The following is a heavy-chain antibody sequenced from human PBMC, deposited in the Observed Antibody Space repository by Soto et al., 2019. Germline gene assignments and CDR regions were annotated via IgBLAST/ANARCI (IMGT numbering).Heavy chain of an antibody. CDR3: AMGSMDF. CDR1: GFSFRTYW. D-gene: IGHD3-16*01. Sequence: EVQLVESGGGLVQPGGSLRLSCAASGFSFRTYWMHWARQAPGKGLEWVSRINNDGSSTDYADSVKGRFTISRDNAKEKLYLQIQSQGAVVTAKYYCAMGSMDFWGTGTRVTVSS. J-gene: IGHJ6*03. V-gene: IGHV3-74*01. CDR2: INNDGSST.